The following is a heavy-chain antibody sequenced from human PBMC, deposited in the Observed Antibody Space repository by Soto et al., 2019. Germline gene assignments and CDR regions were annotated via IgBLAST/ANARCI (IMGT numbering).Heavy chain of an antibody. J-gene: IGHJ6*02. CDR3: ARLNAYNDYVWGEIGMDV. V-gene: IGHV3-23*01. Sequence: LRLSCAASGFTFSSYAMSWVRQAPGKGLEWVSSISGSGGSTYYADSVKGRFIISRDNSKSTLYLQMNSLRAEDTAVYYCARLNAYNDYVWGEIGMDVWGQGTTVTVSS. D-gene: IGHD3-16*01. CDR1: GFTFSSYA. CDR2: ISGSGGST.